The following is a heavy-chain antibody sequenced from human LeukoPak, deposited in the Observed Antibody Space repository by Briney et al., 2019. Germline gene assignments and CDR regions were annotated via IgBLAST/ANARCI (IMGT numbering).Heavy chain of an antibody. CDR1: GFTFSSYA. J-gene: IGHJ4*02. V-gene: IGHV3-30-3*01. CDR2: ISYDGSNK. CDR3: ARDQMGYSYGYYFDY. D-gene: IGHD5-18*01. Sequence: GGSLRLSCAASGFTFSSYAMHWVRQAPGKGLEWVAVISYDGSNKYYADSVKGRLTISRDNSKNTLYLQMNSLRAEDTAVYYCARDQMGYSYGYYFDYWGQGTLVTVSS.